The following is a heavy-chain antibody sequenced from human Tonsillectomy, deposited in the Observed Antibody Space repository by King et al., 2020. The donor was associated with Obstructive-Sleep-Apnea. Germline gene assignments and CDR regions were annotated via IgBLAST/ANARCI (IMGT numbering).Heavy chain of an antibody. V-gene: IGHV3-43D*03. J-gene: IGHJ6*02. CDR1: GFTFDDYA. D-gene: IGHD5-18*01. CDR2: ISWDGGST. Sequence: VQLVESGGVVVQPGGSLRLSCAASGFTFDDYAMHWVRQAPGKGLEWVSLISWDGGSTYYADSVKGRFTISRDNSKNSLYLQMNSLRAEDTALYYCARTRSGYSYGWGDGEKDYYYGMDVWGQGTTVTVSS. CDR3: ARTRSGYSYGWGDGEKDYYYGMDV.